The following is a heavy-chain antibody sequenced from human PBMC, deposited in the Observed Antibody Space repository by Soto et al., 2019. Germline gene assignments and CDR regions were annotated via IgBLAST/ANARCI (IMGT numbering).Heavy chain of an antibody. CDR2: INHSGST. J-gene: IGHJ4*02. D-gene: IGHD6-6*01. Sequence: PSETLSLTCAVYGGSFSGYYWSWIRQPPGKGLEWIGEINHSGSTNYNPSLKSRVTISVDTSKNQFSLKLSSVTAADTAVYYCAVSGLAGGHRIAALAYWGQGTLVTVSS. V-gene: IGHV4-34*01. CDR3: AVSGLAGGHRIAALAY. CDR1: GGSFSGYY.